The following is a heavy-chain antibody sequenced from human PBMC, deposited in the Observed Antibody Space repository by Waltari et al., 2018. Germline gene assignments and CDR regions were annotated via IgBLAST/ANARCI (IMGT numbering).Heavy chain of an antibody. J-gene: IGHJ4*02. CDR1: GGSFRGYY. D-gene: IGHD3-10*01. Sequence: QVQLQQWGAGLLKPSETLSLTCAVYGGSFRGYYWSWIRQPPGKGLEWIGEINHSGSTNYNPSLKSRVTISVDTSKNQFSLKLSSVTAADTAVYYCARLVLLQSGDYWGQGTLVTVSS. V-gene: IGHV4-34*01. CDR2: INHSGST. CDR3: ARLVLLQSGDY.